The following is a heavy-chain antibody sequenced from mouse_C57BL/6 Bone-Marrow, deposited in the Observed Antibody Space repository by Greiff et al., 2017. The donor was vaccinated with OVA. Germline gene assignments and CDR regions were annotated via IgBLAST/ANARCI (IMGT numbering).Heavy chain of an antibody. CDR1: GYTFTSYW. J-gene: IGHJ4*01. CDR3: ARTVVASPYAMDY. CDR2: IDPSDSYT. V-gene: IGHV1-69*01. D-gene: IGHD1-1*01. Sequence: VQLQQPGAELVMPGASVKLSCKASGYTFTSYWMHWVKQRPGQGLEWIGEIDPSDSYTNYNQKFKGKSTLTVDKSSSTAYMQLSSLTSEDSAVDYCARTVVASPYAMDYWGQGTSVTVSS.